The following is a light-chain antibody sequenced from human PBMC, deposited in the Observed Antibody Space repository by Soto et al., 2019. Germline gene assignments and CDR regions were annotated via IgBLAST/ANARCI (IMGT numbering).Light chain of an antibody. CDR2: EIT. V-gene: IGLV2-23*02. CDR1: NSDVGSFDF. Sequence: QSVLTQPASVSGSPGRSITISCTRTNSDVGSFDFVSWYQQYPGKAPKVMIYEITKRPSGVSNRFSGSKSGNTASLTISGLQADDEADYYCCSDAGSSLYVFGTGTKVTVL. CDR3: CSDAGSSLYV. J-gene: IGLJ1*01.